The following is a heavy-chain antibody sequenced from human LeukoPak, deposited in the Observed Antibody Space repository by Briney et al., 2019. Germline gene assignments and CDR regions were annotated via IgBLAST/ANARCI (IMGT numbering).Heavy chain of an antibody. CDR1: GGSFSGYY. J-gene: IGHJ6*03. CDR3: ARKYGITGTKYYYYYYYMDV. V-gene: IGHV4-34*01. D-gene: IGHD1-20*01. Sequence: PSETLSLTCAVYGGSFSGYYWSWIRQPPGKGLEWIGEINHSGSTNYNPSLKSRVTISVDTSKNQFSLELSSVTAADTAVYYCARKYGITGTKYYYYYYYMDVWGKGTTVTVSS. CDR2: INHSGST.